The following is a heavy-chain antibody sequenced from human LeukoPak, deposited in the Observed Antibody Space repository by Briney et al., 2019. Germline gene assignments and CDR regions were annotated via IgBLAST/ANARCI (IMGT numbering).Heavy chain of an antibody. CDR1: GFTVSAKY. CDR2: IRSKAYGGTA. Sequence: GGSLRLSCAASGFTVSAKYMSWVRQAPGKGLECVGFIRSKAYGGTAEYAASVNGRFTISRDDSKNIAYLQMNSLKTEDTAVYYCTRSVAAAGNRHFDYWGQGTLVTVSS. D-gene: IGHD6-13*01. CDR3: TRSVAAAGNRHFDY. V-gene: IGHV3-49*04. J-gene: IGHJ4*02.